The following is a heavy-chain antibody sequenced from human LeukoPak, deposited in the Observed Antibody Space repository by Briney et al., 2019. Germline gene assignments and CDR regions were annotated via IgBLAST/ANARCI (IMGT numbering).Heavy chain of an antibody. CDR1: GGSLSGYY. D-gene: IGHD1-26*01. V-gene: IGHV4-59*01. CDR3: ARGDGATNGYYYYYYMDV. J-gene: IGHJ6*03. CDR2: IYYSGST. Sequence: SETLSLTCAVYGGSLSGYYWSWIRQSPGKGLEWIGYIYYSGSTNYNPSLKGRVTISVDTSKNQFSLKLSSVTAADTAVYYCARGDGATNGYYYYYYMDVWGKGTTVTVSS.